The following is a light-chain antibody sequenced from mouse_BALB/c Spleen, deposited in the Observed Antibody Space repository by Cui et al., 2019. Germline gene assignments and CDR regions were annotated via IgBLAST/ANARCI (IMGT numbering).Light chain of an antibody. J-gene: IGKJ2*01. V-gene: IGKV14-111*01. CDR3: LQYDEFPYT. CDR2: RAN. Sequence: DIKMTQSPSSMYASLGERVTITCKASQDINSYLSWFQQKPGKSPKTLIYRANRLVDGVPSRFSGSGSGQDYSLTISSLEYEEMGIYYCLQYDEFPYTFGGGTKLEIK. CDR1: QDINSY.